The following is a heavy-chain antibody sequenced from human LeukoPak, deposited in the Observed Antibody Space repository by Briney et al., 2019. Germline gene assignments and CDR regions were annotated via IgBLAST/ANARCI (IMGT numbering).Heavy chain of an antibody. J-gene: IGHJ3*02. CDR1: GFAFSVYA. D-gene: IGHD3-16*01. Sequence: PGGSLRLSCAASGFAFSVYAMSWLRQPPGKGLEWVSDYADSVKGRFTISRDNSKNTLYLQMNSLRAEDTAVYYCARDLLGGGTFDIWGQGTMVTVSS. CDR3: ARDLLGGGTFDI. V-gene: IGHV3-23*01.